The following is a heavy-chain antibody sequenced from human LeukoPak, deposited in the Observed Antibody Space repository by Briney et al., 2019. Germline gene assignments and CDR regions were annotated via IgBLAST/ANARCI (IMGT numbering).Heavy chain of an antibody. V-gene: IGHV4-38-2*02. J-gene: IGHJ4*02. Sequence: SETLSLTCTVSGYSISSGDYWGWIRQPPGKGLEWIGIIYYSGSTYYNPSLKSRVTMSADTSKNQFSLNLTSVTAADTAVYYCAIILYYYDSLGYTWGQGTLVTVSS. CDR1: GYSISSGDY. CDR3: AIILYYYDSLGYT. D-gene: IGHD3-22*01. CDR2: IYYSGST.